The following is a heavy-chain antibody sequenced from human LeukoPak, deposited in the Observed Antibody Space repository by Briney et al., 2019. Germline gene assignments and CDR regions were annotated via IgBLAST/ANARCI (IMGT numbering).Heavy chain of an antibody. CDR1: GFTFSDYS. V-gene: IGHV3-30-3*02. CDR3: AKNRGAGSHYYYHMNV. Sequence: GGSLRLSCAASGFTFSDYSMYWVRQAPGKGLEWVAAISYDGTNRYDADSVKGRFTISRDNSKNTLYLQLNSLRVEDTAVYYCAKNRGAGSHYYYHMNVWGKGTTVTVSS. J-gene: IGHJ6*03. CDR2: ISYDGTNR. D-gene: IGHD1-26*01.